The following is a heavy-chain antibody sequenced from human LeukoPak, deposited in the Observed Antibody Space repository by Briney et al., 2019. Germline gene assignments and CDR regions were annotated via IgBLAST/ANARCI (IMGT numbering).Heavy chain of an antibody. CDR3: ARGRLYGSRYRWDYFDY. J-gene: IGHJ4*02. CDR1: GGSFSGYY. CDR2: INHSGST. Sequence: SETLSLTCAVYGGSFSGYYWSWIRQPPGKGLEWIGEINHSGSTNYNPSLKSRVTISVDTSKNQFSLKLSSVTAADTAVCYCARGRLYGSRYRWDYFDYWGQGTLVTVSS. V-gene: IGHV4-34*01. D-gene: IGHD5-24*01.